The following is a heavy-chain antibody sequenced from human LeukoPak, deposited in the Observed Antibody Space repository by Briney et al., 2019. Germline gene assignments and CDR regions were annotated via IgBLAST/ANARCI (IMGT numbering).Heavy chain of an antibody. CDR2: SQNDGIDT. CDR3: TIGGFERNMDV. CDR1: GFTLSRYW. V-gene: IGHV3-74*01. D-gene: IGHD3-9*01. Sequence: GGSLRLSCAASGFTLSRYWIHWVRQAPGTGLLGLTSSQNDGIDTNYPESVRGRFTVSKDNANNTLYQQMNGLRAEDTAVYYGTIGGFERNMDVWGKGTTVT. J-gene: IGHJ6*03.